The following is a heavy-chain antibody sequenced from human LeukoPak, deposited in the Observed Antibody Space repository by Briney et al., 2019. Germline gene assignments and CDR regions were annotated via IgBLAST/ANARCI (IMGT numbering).Heavy chain of an antibody. J-gene: IGHJ3*02. CDR3: TSGPHRINYYGDLPRDAFDM. D-gene: IGHD4-17*01. CDR2: IYSGGSK. V-gene: IGHV3-66*01. Sequence: GGSLRLSCAASEFSVGSNYMTWVRQAPGKGLEWVSLIYSGGSKYYTDSAENRLIISSNNTKNTQYLLMNSLRVEDTAVYYRTSGPHRINYYGDLPRDAFDMWGQGTMVSVPS. CDR1: EFSVGSNY.